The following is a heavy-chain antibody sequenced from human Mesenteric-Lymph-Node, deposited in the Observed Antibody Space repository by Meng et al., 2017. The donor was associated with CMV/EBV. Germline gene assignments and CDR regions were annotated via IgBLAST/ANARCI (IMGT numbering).Heavy chain of an antibody. J-gene: IGHJ4*02. V-gene: IGHV4-34*01. CDR1: GGSFSGYY. CDR3: ARGILTGGAY. D-gene: IGHD7-27*01. CDR2: INHSGST. Sequence: SETLSLTCAVYGGSFSGYYWSWIRQPPGKGLEWIGEINHSGSTNYNPSLKSRVTISVDTSKNQFSLKLSSVTAADTAVYYCARGILTGGAYWGQGTLVTVSS.